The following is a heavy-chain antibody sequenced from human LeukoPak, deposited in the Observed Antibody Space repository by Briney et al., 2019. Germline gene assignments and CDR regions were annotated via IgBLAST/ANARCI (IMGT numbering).Heavy chain of an antibody. CDR2: INHSGSI. CDR1: GGSFSGYY. J-gene: IGHJ3*02. V-gene: IGHV4-34*01. CDR3: ARGPGSSWYKGAFDI. Sequence: SSETLSLTCAVYGGSFSGYYWSWIRQPPGKGLEWIGEINHSGSINYNPSLKSRVTISVDTSKNQFSLKLSSVTAADTAVYYCARGPGSSWYKGAFDIWGQGTMVTVSS. D-gene: IGHD6-13*01.